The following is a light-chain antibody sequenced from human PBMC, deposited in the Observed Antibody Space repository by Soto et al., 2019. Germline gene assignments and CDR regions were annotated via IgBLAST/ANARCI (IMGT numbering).Light chain of an antibody. CDR2: AAS. J-gene: IGKJ5*01. CDR3: QQLNTYPLT. CDR1: QGINTF. V-gene: IGKV1-9*01. Sequence: DIQLTQSPSFLSASIGDRVTITCRASQGINTFLSWYQQKPGKAPKGLIYAASTLQSRVPSRFSGSGSGTEFTLTISSLQPEDFATYYCQQLNTYPLTLGQGTRLEIK.